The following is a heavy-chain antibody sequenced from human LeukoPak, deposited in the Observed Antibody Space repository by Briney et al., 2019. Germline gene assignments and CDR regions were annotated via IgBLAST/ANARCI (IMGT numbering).Heavy chain of an antibody. Sequence: PSETLSLTYAVYGGSFSGYYWSWIRQPPGKGLEWSVEINHSGSTNYNPSLTSRVTISVDTSKNQFSLKLSSVTAADTAVYYCARGRHRYCTNGVCPHPTLGYWGQGTLVTVSS. D-gene: IGHD2-8*01. J-gene: IGHJ4*02. CDR1: GGSFSGYY. V-gene: IGHV4-34*01. CDR3: ARGRHRYCTNGVCPHPTLGY. CDR2: INHSGST.